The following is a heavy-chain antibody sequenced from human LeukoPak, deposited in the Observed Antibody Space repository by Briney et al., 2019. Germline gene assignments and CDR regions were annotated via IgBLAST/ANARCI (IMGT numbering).Heavy chain of an antibody. D-gene: IGHD3-3*01. CDR3: ARNLNFGVVTDYYMDV. CDR1: GFTFSSYA. CDR2: ISSNGGST. Sequence: SGGSLRLSCAAFGFTFSSYAMHWVRQAPGKGLEYVSAISSNGGSTYYANSVEGRFTISRDNSKNTLYLQMGSLRAEDMAVYYCARNLNFGVVTDYYMDVWGKGTTVTVSS. V-gene: IGHV3-64*01. J-gene: IGHJ6*03.